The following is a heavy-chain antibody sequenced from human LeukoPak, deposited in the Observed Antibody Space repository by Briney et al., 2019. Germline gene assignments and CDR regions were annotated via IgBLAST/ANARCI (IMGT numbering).Heavy chain of an antibody. Sequence: SETLSLTCTVSGFYISIGYYWGWIRQPPGKGLEWIGNIYHSGSTYYNPSLKSRVIISVDMSKNQFSLKLSSVTAADTADYYCARDNAQWDLQSSNSDYYMDVWGKGTTVTVSS. CDR1: GFYISIGYY. CDR3: ARDNAQWDLQSSNSDYYMDV. J-gene: IGHJ6*03. V-gene: IGHV4-38-2*02. CDR2: IYHSGST. D-gene: IGHD1-26*01.